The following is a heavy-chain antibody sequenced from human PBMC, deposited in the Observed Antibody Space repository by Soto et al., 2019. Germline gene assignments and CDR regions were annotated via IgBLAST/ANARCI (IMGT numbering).Heavy chain of an antibody. V-gene: IGHV3-23*01. CDR2: LSGSGGTT. CDR1: GVPLSTYA. D-gene: IGHD3-10*01. Sequence: STRPPSPVLGVPLSTYAMNRVRHAQGKGLEWVSSLSGSGGTTYYADSVKGRFIISRDNSKNTLYLLMNSLRAEDTALYYCAYQRADYGKGAETFYFDSCGQGPRGT. CDR3: AYQRADYGKGAETFYFDS. J-gene: IGHJ4*02.